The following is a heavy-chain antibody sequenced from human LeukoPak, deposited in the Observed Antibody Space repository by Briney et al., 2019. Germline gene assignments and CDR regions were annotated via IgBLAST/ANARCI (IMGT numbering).Heavy chain of an antibody. CDR3: ARRRPLGYCSGGSCYDLNTWFAP. CDR2: INHSGST. D-gene: IGHD2-15*01. CDR1: GGSFSGYY. Sequence: SETLSLTCAVYGGSFSGYYWSWIRQPPGKGLEWIGEINHSGSTNYNPSLKSRVTISVDTSKNEFSLKLSSVTAADTAGYYCARRRPLGYCSGGSCYDLNTWFAPWAREPWPPSPQ. V-gene: IGHV4-34*01. J-gene: IGHJ5*02.